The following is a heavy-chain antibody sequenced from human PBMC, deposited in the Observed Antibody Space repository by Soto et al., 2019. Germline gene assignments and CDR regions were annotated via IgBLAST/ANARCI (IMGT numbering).Heavy chain of an antibody. J-gene: IGHJ5*02. D-gene: IGHD2-2*01. CDR2: ISLYSDGT. V-gene: IGHV1-18*01. CDR1: GYTFSNYG. Sequence: QVQLVQSGGEVKRPGASVKVSCKTSGYTFSNYGITWVRQAPGQPLEWLGWISLYSDGTHYAQKFQGRVTMTTDTSTTTAYMERRSLRADDTAVYYCARVVPGAEAWFGPWGQGTLVTVSS. CDR3: ARVVPGAEAWFGP.